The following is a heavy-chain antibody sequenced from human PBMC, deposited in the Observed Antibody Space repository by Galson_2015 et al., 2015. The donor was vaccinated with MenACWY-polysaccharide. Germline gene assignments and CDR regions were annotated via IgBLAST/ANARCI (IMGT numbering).Heavy chain of an antibody. CDR1: GFTFSSYG. CDR3: AKDSTVVLVVPAAPTTCGMDV. J-gene: IGHJ6*02. D-gene: IGHD2-2*01. CDR2: ISYDGSNK. V-gene: IGHV3-30*18. Sequence: SLRLSCAASGFTFSSYGMHWVRQAPGKGLEWVAVISYDGSNKYYADSVKGRLTISRDNSKNTLYLQMNSLRAEDTAVYYCAKDSTVVLVVPAAPTTCGMDVWGQGTTVTVSS.